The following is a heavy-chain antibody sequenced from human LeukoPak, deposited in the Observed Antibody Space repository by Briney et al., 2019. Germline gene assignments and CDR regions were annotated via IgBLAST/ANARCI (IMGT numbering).Heavy chain of an antibody. CDR2: IETDGSST. Sequence: GGSLRLSCAASGFTFSSYYMHWVRQAPGKGLVRVSRIETDGSSTSYADSVKGRFTISRDNAKNTLFLQMNSLRAEDTAVYFCARAAYYDSSGYVNIDYWGQGTLVTVSS. J-gene: IGHJ4*02. D-gene: IGHD3-22*01. CDR3: ARAAYYDSSGYVNIDY. V-gene: IGHV3-74*01. CDR1: GFTFSSYY.